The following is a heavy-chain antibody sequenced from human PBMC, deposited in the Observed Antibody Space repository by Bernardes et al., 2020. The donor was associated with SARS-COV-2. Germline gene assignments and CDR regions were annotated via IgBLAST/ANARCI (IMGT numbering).Heavy chain of an antibody. CDR2: ISGSGGST. D-gene: IGHD3-3*01. J-gene: IGHJ6*02. CDR1: RFTLSGYA. CDR3: AKVNYDFWSGYYDHYYGMDV. V-gene: IGHV3-23*01. Sequence: GGSLRLNCTVTRFTLSGYAMSWVREAPREELEWVSAISGSGGSTYYADSVKGRFTISRDNSKNTLYLQMNSLRAEDTAVYYCAKVNYDFWSGYYDHYYGMDVWGQGTTVTVSS.